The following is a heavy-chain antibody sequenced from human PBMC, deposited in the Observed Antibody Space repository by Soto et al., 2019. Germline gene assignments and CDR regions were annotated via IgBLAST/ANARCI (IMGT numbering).Heavy chain of an antibody. CDR2: ISYDGSNE. CDR3: AKVDTIILVVSDAFDI. D-gene: IGHD3-22*01. CDR1: GFTFSKCG. J-gene: IGHJ3*02. V-gene: IGHV3-30*18. Sequence: QVQLVESGGGVVQPGRSLRLSCAASGFTFSKCGMHWVRQAPGKGLEWVAVISYDGSNEYYADSVKGRFTISRDNSNNTLSLQMNSLRDEDTAVYYCAKVDTIILVVSDAFDIWGRGTMVTVSS.